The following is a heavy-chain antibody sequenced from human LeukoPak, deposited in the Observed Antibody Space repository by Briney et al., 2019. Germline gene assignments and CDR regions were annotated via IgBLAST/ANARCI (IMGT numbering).Heavy chain of an antibody. CDR1: GFPFSNHA. J-gene: IGHJ5*02. Sequence: GGSLRLSCAASGFPFSNHAMSWVRQPPGKGLEWVSAISNGNTYYADSVRGRFTISRDDSKNMVYLQMYSLGVEDTARYYCVREAGYCATVCLKTNYFDPSGQGALVTVSS. CDR3: VREAGYCATVCLKTNYFDP. CDR2: ISNGNT. V-gene: IGHV3-23*01. D-gene: IGHD2-8*01.